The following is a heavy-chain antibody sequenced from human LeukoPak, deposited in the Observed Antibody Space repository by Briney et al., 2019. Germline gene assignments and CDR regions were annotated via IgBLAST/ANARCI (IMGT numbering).Heavy chain of an antibody. CDR2: IETKTDGETT. CDR1: GFTFTDAW. J-gene: IGHJ4*02. Sequence: GGSLRLSCVASGFTFTDAWMTWVRQAPGKGLEWVGRIETKTDGETTDYAAPVKGRFTISRDDSKTTLYLQMNSLKTEDTAVYYCTSQYNWKDAVDFWGQGTLVTVSS. CDR3: TSQYNWKDAVDF. D-gene: IGHD1-1*01. V-gene: IGHV3-15*04.